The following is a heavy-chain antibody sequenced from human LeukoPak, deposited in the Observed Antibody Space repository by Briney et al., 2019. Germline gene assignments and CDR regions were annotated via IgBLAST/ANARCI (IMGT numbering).Heavy chain of an antibody. CDR3: ARDWSGYGDFLFDY. Sequence: ASVKVSCKASGYTFTSYGISWVRQAPGQGLEWMGWISAYNGNTNYAQKLQGRVTMTTDTSTSTAYMELRSLRSDDTAVYYCARDWSGYGDFLFDYWGQGTLVTVSS. CDR1: GYTFTSYG. V-gene: IGHV1-18*01. D-gene: IGHD4-17*01. CDR2: ISAYNGNT. J-gene: IGHJ4*02.